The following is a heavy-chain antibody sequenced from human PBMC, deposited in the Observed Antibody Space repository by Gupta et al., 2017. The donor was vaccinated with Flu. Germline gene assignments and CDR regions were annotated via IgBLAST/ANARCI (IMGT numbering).Heavy chain of an antibody. V-gene: IGHV4-39*01. CDR2: IYYSGRT. D-gene: IGHD1-26*01. CDR1: GGSISSSSYY. J-gene: IGHJ1*01. CDR3: ARHRGIVGAWEYFQH. Sequence: QLQLQESGPGLVKPSETLSLTCTVSGGSISSSSYYWGWIRQPPGKGLEWIGSIYYSGRTYYNPSLKSRVTISVDTSKNQFSLKLSSVTAADTAVYYCARHRGIVGAWEYFQHWGQGTLVTVSS.